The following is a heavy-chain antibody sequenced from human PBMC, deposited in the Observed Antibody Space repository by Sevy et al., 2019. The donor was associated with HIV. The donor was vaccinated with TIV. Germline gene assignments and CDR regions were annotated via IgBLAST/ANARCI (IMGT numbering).Heavy chain of an antibody. CDR3: ARSASAGSPNCFDP. Sequence: ASVKVSCKASGYTFTGYYMHWLRQAPGQGLEWMGWINPNSGGTNYAQKFQGRVTMTRDTSISTAYMELSRLRSDDTAVYYCARSASAGSPNCFDPWGQGTLVTVSS. V-gene: IGHV1-2*02. J-gene: IGHJ5*02. D-gene: IGHD6-13*01. CDR2: INPNSGGT. CDR1: GYTFTGYY.